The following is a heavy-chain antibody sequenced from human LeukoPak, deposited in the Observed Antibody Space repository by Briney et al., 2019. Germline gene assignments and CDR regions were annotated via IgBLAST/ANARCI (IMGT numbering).Heavy chain of an antibody. CDR1: GGSISSISYY. J-gene: IGHJ4*02. Sequence: KPSETLSLTCSVSGGSISSISYYWGWIRQPPGKGLEWIGSIYYSGSTNYNPSLKSRVTISIDTSKNQFSLKLSSVTAADTAVYYCATTESGYDLFFDYWGQGTLVTVSS. V-gene: IGHV4-39*01. CDR3: ATTESGYDLFFDY. CDR2: IYYSGST. D-gene: IGHD5-12*01.